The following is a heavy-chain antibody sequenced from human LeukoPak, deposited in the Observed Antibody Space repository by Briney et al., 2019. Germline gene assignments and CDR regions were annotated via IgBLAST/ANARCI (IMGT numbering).Heavy chain of an antibody. V-gene: IGHV1-8*01. CDR1: GYTFTSYD. Sequence: ASVKVSCKASGYTFTSYDINWVRQATGQGLEWMGWMNPNSGNTGYAQKFQGRVTMTRNTSISTAYMGLSSLRSEDTAVYYCARTTPDPQLAGDAFDIWGQGTMVTVSS. D-gene: IGHD2-2*01. CDR2: MNPNSGNT. J-gene: IGHJ3*02. CDR3: ARTTPDPQLAGDAFDI.